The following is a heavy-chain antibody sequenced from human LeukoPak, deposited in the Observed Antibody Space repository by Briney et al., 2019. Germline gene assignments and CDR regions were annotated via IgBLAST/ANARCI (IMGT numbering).Heavy chain of an antibody. CDR3: ARGVRNWFDP. V-gene: IGHV4-59*01. CDR1: GGSISSYY. CDR2: IHYTGST. Sequence: SETLSLTCTVSGGSISSYYWSWIRQSPGKGLECIGYIHYTGSTNYNPSLKSRVTISVETSKNQFSLKLKSVTAADTAVYYCARGVRNWFDPWGQGTLVTVSS. J-gene: IGHJ5*02.